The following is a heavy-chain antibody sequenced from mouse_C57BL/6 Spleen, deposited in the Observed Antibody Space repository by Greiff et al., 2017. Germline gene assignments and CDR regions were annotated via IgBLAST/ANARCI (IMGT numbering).Heavy chain of an antibody. CDR1: GFTFSSYA. CDR2: ISDGGSYT. J-gene: IGHJ3*01. V-gene: IGHV5-4*01. CDR3: ARDGGNWAY. D-gene: IGHD2-1*01. Sequence: EVHLVESGGGLVKPGGSLKLSCAASGFTFSSYAMSWVRQTPEKRLEWVATISDGGSYTYYPDNVKGRFTISRDNAKNNLYLQMSHLKSEDTAMYYCARDGGNWAYWGQGTLVTVSA.